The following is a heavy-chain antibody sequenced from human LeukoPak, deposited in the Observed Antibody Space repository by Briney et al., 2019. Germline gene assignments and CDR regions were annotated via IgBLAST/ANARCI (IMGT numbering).Heavy chain of an antibody. CDR1: GFTFSDYY. D-gene: IGHD3-16*02. CDR3: ARGYYVWGSYRYHYDAFDI. V-gene: IGHV3-11*04. Sequence: GGSLRLSCAASGFTFSDYYMSWIRQAPGKGLEWVSYISSSGSTIYYADSVKGRFTISRDNAKNSLYLQMNSLRAEDTAVYYCARGYYVWGSYRYHYDAFDIWGQGTMVTVSS. CDR2: ISSSGSTI. J-gene: IGHJ3*02.